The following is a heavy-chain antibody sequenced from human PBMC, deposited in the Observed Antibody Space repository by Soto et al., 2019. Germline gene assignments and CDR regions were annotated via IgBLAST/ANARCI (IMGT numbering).Heavy chain of an antibody. CDR2: IYYSGST. D-gene: IGHD3-10*01. V-gene: IGHV4-61*01. CDR3: ARVWGGAFDI. CDR1: GCSISSSYY. Sequence: SETLSLTCTFSGCSISSSYYWSWIRQPPGKGLEWIGYIYYSGSTNYNPSLKSRVTISVDTSKNQFSLKLSSVTAADTAVYYCARVWGGAFDIWGQGTMVTVSS. J-gene: IGHJ3*02.